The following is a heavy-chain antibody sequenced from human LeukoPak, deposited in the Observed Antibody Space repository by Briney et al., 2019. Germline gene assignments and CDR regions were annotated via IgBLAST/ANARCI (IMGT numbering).Heavy chain of an antibody. CDR2: ISNDGTNT. J-gene: IGHJ4*02. Sequence: GRSLRLSCAASRFTFIIYTMHWVRQAPGKGLEWVAVISNDGTNTYYADSVKGRFTISRDNSKNTLYLQMNSLRPDDTALYYCARAPQYYYGSGSYYPYFDSWVQGTLVTVSS. V-gene: IGHV3-30*04. CDR3: ARAPQYYYGSGSYYPYFDS. CDR1: RFTFIIYT. D-gene: IGHD3-10*01.